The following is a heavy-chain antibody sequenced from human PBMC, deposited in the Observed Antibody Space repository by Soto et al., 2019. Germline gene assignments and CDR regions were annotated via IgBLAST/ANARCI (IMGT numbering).Heavy chain of an antibody. CDR1: GFTFSSYW. Sequence: QPGGSLRLSCAASGFTFSSYWMHWVRQAPGEGLVWVSYIKPDGSRTKDADSVKGRFTISRDNARNTLYLRMNSLRAEDTAVYYCARDNNWSYDSWGRGTLVTAPQ. CDR2: IKPDGSRT. D-gene: IGHD1-1*01. CDR3: ARDNNWSYDS. V-gene: IGHV3-74*03. J-gene: IGHJ4*02.